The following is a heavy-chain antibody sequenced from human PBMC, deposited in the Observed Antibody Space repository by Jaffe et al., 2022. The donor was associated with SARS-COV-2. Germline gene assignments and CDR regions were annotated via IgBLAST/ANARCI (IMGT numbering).Heavy chain of an antibody. CDR2: IWYDGSNK. CDR1: GFTFSSYG. D-gene: IGHD5-18*01. J-gene: IGHJ4*02. CDR3: ARGVIQLFLFDY. V-gene: IGHV3-33*01. Sequence: QVQLVESGGGVVQPGRSLRLSCAASGFTFSSYGMHWVRQAPGKGLEWVAVIWYDGSNKYYADSVKGRFTISRDNSKNTLYLQMNSLRAEDTAVYYCARGVIQLFLFDYWGQGTLVTVSS.